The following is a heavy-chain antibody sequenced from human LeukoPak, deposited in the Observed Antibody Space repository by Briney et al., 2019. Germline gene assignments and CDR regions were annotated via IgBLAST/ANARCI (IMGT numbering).Heavy chain of an antibody. CDR1: GFTFSNAW. CDR2: IKSKTDGGTT. D-gene: IGHD3-22*01. J-gene: IGHJ4*02. CDR3: TTYYYDSSGYYGDY. V-gene: IGHV3-15*01. Sequence: GGSLRLSCAASGFTFSNAWMNWVRQAPGKGLEWVGRIKSKTDGGTTDYAAPVKGRFTISRDDSKSTLYLQMTSLETEDTAVYYCTTYYYDSSGYYGDYWGQGTLVTVSS.